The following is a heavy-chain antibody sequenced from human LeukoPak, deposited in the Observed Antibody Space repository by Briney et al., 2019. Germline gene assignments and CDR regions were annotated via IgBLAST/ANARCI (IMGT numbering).Heavy chain of an antibody. D-gene: IGHD2-2*02. V-gene: IGHV4-4*07. CDR2: IFSTGST. CDR1: GGSISNFY. Sequence: SETLSLTCTVSGGSISNFYWSWIRQSAGGGLEWIGRIFSTGSTNYNPSLKSRVTMLVDTSKNQSSLKLTSVTAADTAVYYCARASYCSDTFCYNLAWFGPWGQGTPVTVSS. J-gene: IGHJ5*02. CDR3: ARASYCSDTFCYNLAWFGP.